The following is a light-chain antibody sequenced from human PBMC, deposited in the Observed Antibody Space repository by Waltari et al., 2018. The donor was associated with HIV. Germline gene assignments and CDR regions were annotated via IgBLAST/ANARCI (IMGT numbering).Light chain of an antibody. Sequence: QSGLTPPPSASGTPGQRLPLSCAGNNSNIGSIFVLWYRQIPGAAPTLLVYRNNQRPSGVGDRFSGSRSGASASLVISGLRVEDEADYYCASWDDGLRGHVFGSGTTVSV. CDR3: ASWDDGLRGHV. V-gene: IGLV1-47*01. J-gene: IGLJ1*01. CDR2: RNN. CDR1: NSNIGSIF.